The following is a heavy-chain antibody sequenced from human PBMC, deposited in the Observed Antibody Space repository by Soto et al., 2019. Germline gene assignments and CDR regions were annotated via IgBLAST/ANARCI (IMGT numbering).Heavy chain of an antibody. CDR1: GFTFSSYS. Sequence: LRLSCAASGFTFSSYSMNWVRQAPLKGLEWVSYISSSSSTIYYADSVKGRFTISRDNAKNSLYLQMNSLRDEDTAVYYCSREGSVLLWFGELLPPGGMDVWGQGTTVTVSS. V-gene: IGHV3-48*02. J-gene: IGHJ6*02. CDR3: SREGSVLLWFGELLPPGGMDV. D-gene: IGHD3-10*01. CDR2: ISSSSSTI.